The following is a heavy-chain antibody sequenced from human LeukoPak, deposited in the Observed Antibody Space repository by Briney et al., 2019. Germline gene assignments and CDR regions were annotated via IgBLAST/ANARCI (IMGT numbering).Heavy chain of an antibody. CDR3: ARGGKIALAGTRSPQYFQH. V-gene: IGHV3-73*01. D-gene: IGHD6-19*01. Sequence: SGGSLRLSCAASGFTFSGSTMHWVRQASGKGLEWVGHIRSKANSYATAYAASVKGRFTISRDNSKNTLYLQLNSLRPEDTAVYYCARGGKIALAGTRSPQYFQHWGQGTLVTVSS. CDR1: GFTFSGST. CDR2: IRSKANSYAT. J-gene: IGHJ1*01.